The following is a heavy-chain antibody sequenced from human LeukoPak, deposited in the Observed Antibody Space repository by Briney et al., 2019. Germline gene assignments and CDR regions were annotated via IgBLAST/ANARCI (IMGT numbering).Heavy chain of an antibody. V-gene: IGHV3-30-3*01. D-gene: IGHD3-3*01. J-gene: IGHJ6*02. CDR1: GFTFSSYA. Sequence: PGRSLRLSCAASGFTFSSYAMHWVCQAPGKGLEWVAVISYDGSNKYYADSVKGRFTISRDNSKNTLYLQMNSLRAEDTAVYYCAGGSRRFLEWLSHHYSYGMDVWGQGTTVTVSS. CDR3: AGGSRRFLEWLSHHYSYGMDV. CDR2: ISYDGSNK.